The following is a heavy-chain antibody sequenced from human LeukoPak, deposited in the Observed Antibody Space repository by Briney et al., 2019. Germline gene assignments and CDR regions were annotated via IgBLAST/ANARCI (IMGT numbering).Heavy chain of an antibody. J-gene: IGHJ3*01. V-gene: IGHV3-23*01. D-gene: IGHD2-2*01. CDR2: INGGGDAT. CDR1: GFTFNNNA. Sequence: GGSLRLSCTASGFTFNNNAMSRVRQAPGKGLEWVSAINGGGDATEYTDSVKGRFTISRDNSKNTLYLQMNSLRPEDTAVYYCARCTASCYANAFDVWGQGTLLTVSS. CDR3: ARCTASCYANAFDV.